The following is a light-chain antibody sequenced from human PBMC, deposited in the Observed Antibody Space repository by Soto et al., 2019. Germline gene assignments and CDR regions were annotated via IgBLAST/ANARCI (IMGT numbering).Light chain of an antibody. Sequence: QSVLTQSPSASASLGASVKLTCLLSSGHSNYGIAWHQQQPEKGPRYLMKVNGDGSHIKGDGIPDRFSGSSSGAERYLTISSLQSEDEADYYCQTWGTGIVFGGGTKLTVL. CDR2: VNGDGSH. CDR3: QTWGTGIV. J-gene: IGLJ3*02. CDR1: SGHSNYG. V-gene: IGLV4-69*01.